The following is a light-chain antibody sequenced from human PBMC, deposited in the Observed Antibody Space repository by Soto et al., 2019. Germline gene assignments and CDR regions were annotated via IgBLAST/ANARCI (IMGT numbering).Light chain of an antibody. Sequence: DIVMTQSPDSLAVSLGERATINCKSSQSVLYSSNNNNYLAWYQQKPGQPPKLLVYWASTRESGVPDRFSGSESETDFTLTISSLQAEDVAVYFCQQYYGTPYTFGQGTKLEIK. CDR3: QQYYGTPYT. CDR2: WAS. J-gene: IGKJ2*01. CDR1: QSVLYSSNNNNY. V-gene: IGKV4-1*01.